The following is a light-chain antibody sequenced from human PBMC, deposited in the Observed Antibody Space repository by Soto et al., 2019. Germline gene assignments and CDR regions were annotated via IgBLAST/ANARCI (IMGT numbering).Light chain of an antibody. CDR3: SSYTSSSPVV. V-gene: IGLV2-14*01. CDR1: SSDVGGYNY. Sequence: QSALTQPASVSGSPGQSITISCTGTSSDVGGYNYVSWYQQHPGKAPKLMIYDVSNRPSGVSNRFSGSKSGNTASLTISGLQAEYEADYYCSSYTSSSPVVFGGGTKLTLL. J-gene: IGLJ2*01. CDR2: DVS.